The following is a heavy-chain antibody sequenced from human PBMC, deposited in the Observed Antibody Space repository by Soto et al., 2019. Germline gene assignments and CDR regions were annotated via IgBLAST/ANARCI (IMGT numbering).Heavy chain of an antibody. V-gene: IGHV1-18*01. CDR2: ISAYNGNT. D-gene: IGHD3-3*01. Sequence: VASVKVSCKASGYTLTSYGISWVRQAPGQGLEWMGWISAYNGNTNYAQKLQGRVTMTTDTSTSTAYMELRSLRSDDTAVYYCASSSYDFWSGYSRIYGMDVWGQGTTVTVSS. J-gene: IGHJ6*02. CDR3: ASSSYDFWSGYSRIYGMDV. CDR1: GYTLTSYG.